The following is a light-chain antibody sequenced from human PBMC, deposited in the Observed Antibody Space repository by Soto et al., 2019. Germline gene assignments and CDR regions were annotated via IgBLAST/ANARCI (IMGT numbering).Light chain of an antibody. CDR1: QSVSSSY. J-gene: IGKJ5*01. V-gene: IGKV3D-20*02. Sequence: EIVLTQSPGTLSLSPGERATLSCRASQSVSSSYLAWYQQKPGQAPRLLIYDASNRATGIPDRFSGGGSGTDFTLTISSLEPEDFAVYYCQQRSNLPPTFGQGTRLEIK. CDR3: QQRSNLPPT. CDR2: DAS.